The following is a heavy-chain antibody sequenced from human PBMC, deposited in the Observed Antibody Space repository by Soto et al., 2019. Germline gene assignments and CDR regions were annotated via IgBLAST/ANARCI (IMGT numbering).Heavy chain of an antibody. CDR3: ARDIAVAGGWFDP. V-gene: IGHV3-53*01. CDR1: GFTVSDNY. D-gene: IGHD6-19*01. CDR2: IYSDGST. Sequence: EVQLVESGGGLIQPGGSLRLSCAASGFTVSDNYMNWVRQAPGKGLEWVSIIYSDGSTSYADSVKGRFTISRDNSKNTLDLQMNSLRVEDTAVYYCARDIAVAGGWFDPLGQGTLVTVSS. J-gene: IGHJ5*02.